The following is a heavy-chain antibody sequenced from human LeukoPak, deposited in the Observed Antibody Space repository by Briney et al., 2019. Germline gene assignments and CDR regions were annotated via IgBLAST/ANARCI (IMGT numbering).Heavy chain of an antibody. J-gene: IGHJ4*02. V-gene: IGHV4-34*01. CDR2: IYYSGST. CDR1: GGSFSGYY. CDR3: ARAERNLFDY. Sequence: SETLSLTCAVYGGSFSGYYWSWIRQPPGKGLEWIGSIYYSGSTYYNPSLKSRVTISVDTSKNQFSLKLSSVTAADTAVYYCARAERNLFDYWGQGTLVTVSS.